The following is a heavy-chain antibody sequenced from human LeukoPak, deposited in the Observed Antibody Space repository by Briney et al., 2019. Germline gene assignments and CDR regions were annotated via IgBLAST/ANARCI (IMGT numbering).Heavy chain of an antibody. Sequence: GGSLRLSCAASGFTFSSYAMHWVRQAPGKGLEWVSGISDSGGSTYYADSVKGRFTISRDNSKNTLYLQMNSLRAEDTAVYYCANLHTVSSSVPWGQGTLVTVSS. D-gene: IGHD6-6*01. J-gene: IGHJ4*02. CDR2: ISDSGGST. CDR3: ANLHTVSSSVP. V-gene: IGHV3-23*01. CDR1: GFTFSSYA.